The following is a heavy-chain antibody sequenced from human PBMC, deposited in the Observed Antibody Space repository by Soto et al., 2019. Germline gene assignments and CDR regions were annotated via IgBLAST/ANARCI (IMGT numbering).Heavy chain of an antibody. V-gene: IGHV3-30*18. CDR2: ISYDGSNK. CDR3: AKDWGIAAAGAGSLFDY. D-gene: IGHD6-13*01. CDR1: GFTFSSYG. J-gene: IGHJ4*02. Sequence: GGSLRLSCAASGFTFSSYGMHWVRQAPGKGLEWVAVISYDGSNKYYADSVKGRFTISRDNSKNTLYLQMNSLRAEDTAVYYCAKDWGIAAAGAGSLFDYWGQGTLVTVSS.